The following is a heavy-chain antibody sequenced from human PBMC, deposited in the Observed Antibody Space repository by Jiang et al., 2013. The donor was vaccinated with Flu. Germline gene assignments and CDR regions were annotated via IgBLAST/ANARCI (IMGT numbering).Heavy chain of an antibody. Sequence: GSGLVKPSETLSLTCTVSGGSISSSSYYWGWIRQPPGKGLEWIGSIYYSGSTYYNPSLKSRVTISVDTSKNQFSLKLSSVTAADTAVYYCAVGATVDAFDIWGQGTMVTGLF. V-gene: IGHV4-39*01. CDR1: GGSISSSSYY. CDR2: IYYSGST. D-gene: IGHD1-26*01. CDR3: AVGATVDAFDI. J-gene: IGHJ3*02.